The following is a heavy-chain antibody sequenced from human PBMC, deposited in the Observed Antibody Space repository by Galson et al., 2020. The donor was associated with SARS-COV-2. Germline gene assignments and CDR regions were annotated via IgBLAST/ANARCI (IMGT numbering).Heavy chain of an antibody. CDR1: GYSVSTTNY. Sequence: SETLSLTCTVSGYSVSTTNYWGWVRQPPGRGLEWIGSVYPSGTTYYNPSLKSRVTISVDTSSNLLSLRLRSVTAADTGVYYCARHAAECSGGICTHHYFAAMDVWGQGTTVIVSS. D-gene: IGHD2-8*02. J-gene: IGHJ6*02. CDR3: ARHAAECSGGICTHHYFAAMDV. V-gene: IGHV4-38-2*02. CDR2: VYPSGTT.